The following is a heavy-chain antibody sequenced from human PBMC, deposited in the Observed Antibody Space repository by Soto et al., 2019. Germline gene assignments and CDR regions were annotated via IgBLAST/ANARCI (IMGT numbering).Heavy chain of an antibody. Sequence: SETLSLTCTVSTDSSSFTNSYWGWVRQPPGKGLQWIGSSSYNGGTFYNPSLKGRVVISFDTSKKQSSLQVTSVTAADTAVYFCARHRIEVVWRGFDFWGQGSPVTVSS. CDR3: ARHRIEVVWRGFDF. CDR1: TDSSSFTNSY. J-gene: IGHJ4*02. D-gene: IGHD3-10*01. CDR2: SSYNGGT. V-gene: IGHV4-39*01.